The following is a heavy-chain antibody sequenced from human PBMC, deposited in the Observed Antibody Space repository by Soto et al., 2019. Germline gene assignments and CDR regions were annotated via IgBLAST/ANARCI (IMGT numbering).Heavy chain of an antibody. V-gene: IGHV1-69*15. D-gene: IGHD5-12*01. CDR3: AKDGGADGYFGNWLDP. Sequence: QVQLVQSGAEVKKPGSSVKVSCKAAGGTFRNYAITWVRQAPGQGLEWVTRIIPIFGTTNVAQKFQGRVTVTADESTTTAYMELSGLRSDDTAVYYCAKDGGADGYFGNWLDPWGQGTQVTVSS. CDR1: GGTFRNYA. CDR2: IIPIFGTT. J-gene: IGHJ5*02.